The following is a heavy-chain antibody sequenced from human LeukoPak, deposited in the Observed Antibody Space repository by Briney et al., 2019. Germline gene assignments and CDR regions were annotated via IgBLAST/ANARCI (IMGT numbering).Heavy chain of an antibody. CDR3: AKSRDGYNSAYFGY. J-gene: IGHJ4*02. D-gene: IGHD5-24*01. CDR1: GGSISSYY. Sequence: SETLSLTCTVSGGSISSYYWSWIRQPPGKGLEWIGYIYYTGSTNYNPSLKSRVTISVDTSKNQFSLKLSSVTAADTAVYYCAKSRDGYNSAYFGYWGQGTLVTVSS. CDR2: IYYTGST. V-gene: IGHV4-59*01.